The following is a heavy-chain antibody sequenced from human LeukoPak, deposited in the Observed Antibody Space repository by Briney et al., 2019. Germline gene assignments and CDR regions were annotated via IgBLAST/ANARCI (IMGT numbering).Heavy chain of an antibody. CDR2: INSDGSST. Sequence: GGSLRLSCAASGFTFSSYWMHWVRQVPGKGLVWVSRINSDGSSTSYADSVKGRFTISRDNAKNTLYLQMNSLRAEDTAVYYCAREHRNAGATVDYWGQGTLVTVSS. CDR3: AREHRNAGATVDY. V-gene: IGHV3-74*01. CDR1: GFTFSSYW. D-gene: IGHD1-26*01. J-gene: IGHJ4*02.